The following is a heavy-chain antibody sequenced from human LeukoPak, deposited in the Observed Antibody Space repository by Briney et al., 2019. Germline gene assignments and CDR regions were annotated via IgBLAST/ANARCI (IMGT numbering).Heavy chain of an antibody. CDR1: GFTFSNYA. D-gene: IGHD3-22*01. Sequence: GGSLRLSCAASGFTFSNYALSWVRQAPGKGLEWVSAISGSGRRTDYADSVKGRFTISRDNSKNTLYLQMNSLRAEDTAVYYCARTIHYYDSSGNYPLEYYFDYWGQGTLVTVSS. CDR2: ISGSGRRT. CDR3: ARTIHYYDSSGNYPLEYYFDY. V-gene: IGHV3-23*01. J-gene: IGHJ4*02.